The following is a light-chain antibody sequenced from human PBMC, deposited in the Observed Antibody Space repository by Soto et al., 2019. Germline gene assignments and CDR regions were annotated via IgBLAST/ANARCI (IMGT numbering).Light chain of an antibody. V-gene: IGKV1-39*01. CDR3: QQTYSTPPT. CDR1: QDIQNA. J-gene: IGKJ1*01. Sequence: DIQMTQSPSSLSASVGDRVTITCRASQDIQNALGWYQQKPGKAPKXLIYDASSLQSGVPSRFSGSGSGTDFTLTISSLQPEDFATYYCQQTYSTPPTFGQGTKVDIK. CDR2: DAS.